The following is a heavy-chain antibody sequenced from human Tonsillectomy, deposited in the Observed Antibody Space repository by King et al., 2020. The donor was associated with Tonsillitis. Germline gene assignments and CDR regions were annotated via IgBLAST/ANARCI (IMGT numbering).Heavy chain of an antibody. Sequence: QVQLVESGAEVKKPGASVKVSCKASGYSFTSYGISWVRQAPGQGLEWMGWISAYNGNRKYTQKFQGRVTMTTDTSTSTAYMELRSLRSDDTAVYYCALGGVAVPGAAFDIWGQGTMVTVSS. V-gene: IGHV1-18*04. CDR2: ISAYNGNR. J-gene: IGHJ3*02. CDR3: ALGGVAVPGAAFDI. D-gene: IGHD3-16*01. CDR1: GYSFTSYG.